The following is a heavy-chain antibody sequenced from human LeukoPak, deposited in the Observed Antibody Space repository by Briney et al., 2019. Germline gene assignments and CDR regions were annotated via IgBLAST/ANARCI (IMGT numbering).Heavy chain of an antibody. J-gene: IGHJ4*02. Sequence: GGSLRLSCAASGFTFSSYEMNWVRQAPGKGLEWVSYISGSGSTIYYADSVRGRFTISRDNAKNSLYLQMNSLRAEDTAVYYCARYYYDSSGYYPLFDYWGQGTLVTVSS. V-gene: IGHV3-48*03. CDR3: ARYYYDSSGYYPLFDY. D-gene: IGHD3-22*01. CDR1: GFTFSSYE. CDR2: ISGSGSTI.